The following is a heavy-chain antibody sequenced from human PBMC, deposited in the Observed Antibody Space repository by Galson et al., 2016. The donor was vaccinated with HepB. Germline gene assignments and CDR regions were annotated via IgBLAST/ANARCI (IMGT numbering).Heavy chain of an antibody. CDR3: ASHRGDTYGPYDY. J-gene: IGHJ4*02. CDR2: IHHIKST. V-gene: IGHV4-4*02. D-gene: IGHD5-18*01. Sequence: ETLSLTCAVSGGSISSGHWWSWVRQSPGKGLEWIGEIHHIKSTIYNPSPRTRVMISLDKPNNQFSLKLTSVTAADTALYYCASHRGDTYGPYDYWGQGVLVTVSS. CDR1: GGSISSGHW.